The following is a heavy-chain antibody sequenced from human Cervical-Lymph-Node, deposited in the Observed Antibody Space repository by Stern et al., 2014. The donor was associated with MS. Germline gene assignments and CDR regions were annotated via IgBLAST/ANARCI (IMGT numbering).Heavy chain of an antibody. V-gene: IGHV3-48*01. CDR3: ARLYCTGGSCYFGFDS. Sequence: VQLVESGGGLVQPGGSLRLSCAASGFTFSTYSMNWVRQAPGKGLEWISFISSSSSTISYTDSVKGRFTISRDNAKNALYLQMNSLRAEDTAVYYCARLYCTGGSCYFGFDSWGQGTLVTVSS. J-gene: IGHJ4*02. CDR1: GFTFSTYS. CDR2: ISSSSSTI. D-gene: IGHD2-15*01.